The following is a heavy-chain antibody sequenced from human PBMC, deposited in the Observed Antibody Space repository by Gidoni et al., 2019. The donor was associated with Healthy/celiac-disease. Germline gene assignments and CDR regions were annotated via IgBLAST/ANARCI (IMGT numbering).Heavy chain of an antibody. CDR2: IDWDDDK. D-gene: IGHD1-26*01. V-gene: IGHV2-70*15. CDR3: ARMRPTFIVGAENDAFDI. Sequence: QVTLRESGPALVKPTQTLTLTCTFSGFSLSTSGMCVSWIRQPPGKALEWLARIDWDDDKYYSTSLKTRLTISKDTSKNQVVLTMTNMDPVDTATYYCARMRPTFIVGAENDAFDIWGQGTMVTVSS. J-gene: IGHJ3*02. CDR1: GFSLSTSGMC.